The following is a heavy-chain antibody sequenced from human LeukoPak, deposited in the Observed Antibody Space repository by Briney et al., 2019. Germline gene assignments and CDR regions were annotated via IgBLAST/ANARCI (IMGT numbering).Heavy chain of an antibody. CDR2: ISSSSSYI. CDR1: GFTFSSYS. CDR3: ATSEVAAATESDY. D-gene: IGHD2-15*01. J-gene: IGHJ4*02. Sequence: GGSLRLSCAASGFTFSSYSMNWVRQAPGKGLEWVSSISSSSSYIYYADSVKGRFTISRDNAKNSLYLQMNSLRAEDTAVYYCATSEVAAATESDYWGQGTLVTVSS. V-gene: IGHV3-21*01.